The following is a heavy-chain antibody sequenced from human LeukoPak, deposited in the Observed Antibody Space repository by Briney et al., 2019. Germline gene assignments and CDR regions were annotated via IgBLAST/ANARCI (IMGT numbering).Heavy chain of an antibody. CDR2: IYYSGHT. D-gene: IGHD3-22*01. J-gene: IGHJ4*02. CDR1: GGSVSSGSYY. V-gene: IGHV4-61*01. CDR3: ARGDYDLIDY. Sequence: PSETLSLTCTVSGGSVSSGSYYWSWIRQPPGKGLEWIGYIYYSGHTNYNPSLKIRVTISVDPSKNQFSLKLTSVTAADTAVYYCARGDYDLIDYWGQGTLVTVSS.